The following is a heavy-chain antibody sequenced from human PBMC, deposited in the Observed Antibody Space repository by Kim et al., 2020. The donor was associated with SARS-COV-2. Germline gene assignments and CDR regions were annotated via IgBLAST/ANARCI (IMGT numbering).Heavy chain of an antibody. D-gene: IGHD2-15*01. CDR2: ISASGDRT. V-gene: IGHV3-23*01. CDR3: AKYVVVAGTRYFDL. J-gene: IGHJ2*01. CDR1: GFIFSNYA. Sequence: GGSLILSCAASGFIFSNYAMNWVRLAPGKGLEWVSAISASGDRTYYADSEKGRFTISRDNSNLYLQMNSLIAEDTAIYYCAKYVVVAGTRYFDLWGRGTL.